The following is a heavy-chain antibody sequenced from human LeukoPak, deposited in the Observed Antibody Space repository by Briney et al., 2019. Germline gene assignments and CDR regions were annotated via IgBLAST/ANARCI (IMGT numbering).Heavy chain of an antibody. D-gene: IGHD2-15*01. CDR1: GYTFTVKF. J-gene: IGHJ4*02. V-gene: IGHV1-2*02. Sequence: GASVKLSCTTSGYTFTVKFLHWLRQAPGQGLEWMRGFDPQRGDTVYAPKFRGRVTVTRDTSVSTTYMYLSRLSSDESAVYYCAIENCSGGSGFYKSFDYWGEGTLVIVSS. CDR3: AIENCSGGSGFYKSFDY. CDR2: FDPQRGDT.